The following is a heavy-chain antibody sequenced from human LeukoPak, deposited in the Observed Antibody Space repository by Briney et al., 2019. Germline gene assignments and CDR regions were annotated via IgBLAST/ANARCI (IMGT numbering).Heavy chain of an antibody. D-gene: IGHD3-22*01. J-gene: IGHJ4*02. Sequence: ASVKVSCKASGYTFTNYGISWVRQAPGQGLEWMGWISTYTGNTNYAQKLQGSVTMTTDTATSTAYMELTSLTSDDTAVYYCARASPSYDSRLGDYWGQGTLVTVSS. CDR1: GYTFTNYG. CDR2: ISTYTGNT. V-gene: IGHV1-18*04. CDR3: ARASPSYDSRLGDY.